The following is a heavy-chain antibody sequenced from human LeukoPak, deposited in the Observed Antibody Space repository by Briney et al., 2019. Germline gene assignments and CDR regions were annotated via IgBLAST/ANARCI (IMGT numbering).Heavy chain of an antibody. CDR3: ARMNYVSSGWGAPFDY. D-gene: IGHD1-7*01. Sequence: SETLSLTCAVSGGSISSSSYYWGWIRQPPGKGLEWIASIYYSGSTYYNPSLKSRVTISVDTSKNQFSLKLSSVTAADTAVYYCARMNYVSSGWGAPFDYWGQGTLVTVSS. CDR1: GGSISSSSYY. CDR2: IYYSGST. J-gene: IGHJ4*02. V-gene: IGHV4-39*01.